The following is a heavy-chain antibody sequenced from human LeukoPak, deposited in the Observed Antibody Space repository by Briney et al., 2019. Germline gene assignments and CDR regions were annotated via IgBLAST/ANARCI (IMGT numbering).Heavy chain of an antibody. CDR1: GGSVSRYY. V-gene: IGHV4-4*07. J-gene: IGHJ4*02. CDR3: ALGYGGGVGDS. D-gene: IGHD4-23*01. CDR2: LYNSATT. Sequence: MSSETLSLTCTVSGGSVSRYYWSWIRQPPRKGLEWIGNLYNSATTTYNLSLKSRVTMSVDTSKNLFSLNVTSVTAADTAVYYCALGYGGGVGDSWGQGALVTVSS.